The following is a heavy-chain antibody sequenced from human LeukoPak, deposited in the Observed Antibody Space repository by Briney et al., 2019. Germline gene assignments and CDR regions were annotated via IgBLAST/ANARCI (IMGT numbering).Heavy chain of an antibody. CDR2: ITGRGDTT. D-gene: IGHD1-26*01. Sequence: PGGSLRLSCGASGFTMSTYAMSWVRQAPGRGLEWVSGITGRGDTTYYADSVKGRFTISRDNSKNTLYLQMNSLRAEDTAVYYCAKGRSNTWDPFDYWAQGTLVTVSS. CDR1: GFTMSTYA. J-gene: IGHJ4*02. CDR3: AKGRSNTWDPFDY. V-gene: IGHV3-23*01.